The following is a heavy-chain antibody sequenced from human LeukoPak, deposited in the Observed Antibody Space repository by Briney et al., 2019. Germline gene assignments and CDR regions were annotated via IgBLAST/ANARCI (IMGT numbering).Heavy chain of an antibody. Sequence: SQTLSLTCAISGDSVSSNSAAWIWIRQSPSRGLEWLGRTYYRSRWYNDYAVSVKSRIIINPDTSKNQFSLQLKSVTPEDTAVYYCVRGGLVRGTLNSLSAFGIWGQGTMVTVSS. J-gene: IGHJ3*02. V-gene: IGHV6-1*01. CDR1: GDSVSSNSAA. CDR3: VRGGLVRGTLNSLSAFGI. CDR2: TYYRSRWYN. D-gene: IGHD3-10*01.